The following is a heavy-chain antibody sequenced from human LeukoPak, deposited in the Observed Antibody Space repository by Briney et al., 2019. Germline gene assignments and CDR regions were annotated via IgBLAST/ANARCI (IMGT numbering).Heavy chain of an antibody. D-gene: IGHD3-3*01. CDR1: GGSFSGYY. CDR3: ARGGGMFGFDY. J-gene: IGHJ4*02. V-gene: IGHV4-59*01. CDR2: IYYSGNT. Sequence: PSETLSLTCAVYGGSFSGYYWSWIRQPPGKGLEWIGYIYYSGNTNYNPSLKSRVTISVDTSKNQFSLKLTSVTAADTAVYYCARGGGMFGFDYWGQGTLVTVSS.